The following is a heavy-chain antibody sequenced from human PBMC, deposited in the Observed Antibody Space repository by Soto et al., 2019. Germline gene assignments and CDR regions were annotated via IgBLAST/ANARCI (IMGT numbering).Heavy chain of an antibody. CDR2: INPSGGST. CDR3: ARESAYGDFSDY. D-gene: IGHD4-17*01. J-gene: IGHJ4*02. CDR1: GYTLTELS. Sequence: ASVKVSCKVSGYTLTELSMHWVRQAPGQGLEWMGIINPSGGSTSYAQKFQGRVTMTRDTSTSTVYMELSSLRSEDTAVYYCARESAYGDFSDYWGQGTLVTVSS. V-gene: IGHV1-46*01.